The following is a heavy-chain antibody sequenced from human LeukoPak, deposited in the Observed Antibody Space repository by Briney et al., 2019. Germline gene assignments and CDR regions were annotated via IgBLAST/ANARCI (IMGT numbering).Heavy chain of an antibody. Sequence: ASVKVSCKASGYTFTGYYMHWVRQAPGQGLEWMGWINPNSGGTSYAQKFQGRVTMTRDTSTSTVYMELSSLRSEDTAVYYCAREEFGELQRQYYYGMDVWGQGTTVTVSS. CDR2: INPNSGGT. CDR3: AREEFGELQRQYYYGMDV. D-gene: IGHD3-10*01. CDR1: GYTFTGYY. J-gene: IGHJ6*02. V-gene: IGHV1-2*02.